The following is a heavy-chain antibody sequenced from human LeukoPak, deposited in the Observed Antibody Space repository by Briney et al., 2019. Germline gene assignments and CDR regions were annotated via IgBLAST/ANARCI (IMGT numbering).Heavy chain of an antibody. CDR2: INPSGGST. J-gene: IGHJ6*02. D-gene: IGHD4-17*01. Sequence: ASVNVSCKASGYTFTSYYMHWVRQAPGQGLEWMGIINPSGGSTSYAQKFQGRVTITADESTSTAYMELSSLRSEDTAVYYCARAATVTTGDYYYGMDVWGQGTTVTVSS. CDR1: GYTFTSYY. CDR3: ARAATVTTGDYYYGMDV. V-gene: IGHV1-46*01.